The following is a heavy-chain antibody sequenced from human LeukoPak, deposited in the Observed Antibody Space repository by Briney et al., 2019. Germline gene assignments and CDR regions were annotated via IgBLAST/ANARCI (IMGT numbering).Heavy chain of an antibody. D-gene: IGHD6-13*01. CDR1: GYTFSSYG. Sequence: SVKVSCKASGYTFSSYGINWVRQAPGQGLEWMGRIIPILGIANYAQKFQGRVTITADKSTSTAYMELSSLRSEDTAVYYCARLGRQQLVDMDVWGQGTTVTVSS. J-gene: IGHJ6*02. CDR3: ARLGRQQLVDMDV. CDR2: IIPILGIA. V-gene: IGHV1-69*04.